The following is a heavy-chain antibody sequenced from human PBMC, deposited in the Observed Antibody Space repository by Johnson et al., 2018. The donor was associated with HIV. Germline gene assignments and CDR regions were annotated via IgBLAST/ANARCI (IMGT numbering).Heavy chain of an antibody. Sequence: QVQLVESGGGVVHPGGSLRLSCAASGFTFSNYGMHWVRQAPGKGLEWVAFIRYDGSSNLYPDSVKGRFTISRDNSKNTLYLQMNSLRAEDTAVYYCARGFDAFDIWGQGTMVTVSS. CDR3: ARGFDAFDI. CDR1: GFTFSNYG. V-gene: IGHV3-30*02. CDR2: IRYDGSSN. J-gene: IGHJ3*02.